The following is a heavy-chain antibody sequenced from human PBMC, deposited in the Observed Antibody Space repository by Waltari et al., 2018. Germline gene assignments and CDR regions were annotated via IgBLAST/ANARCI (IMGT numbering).Heavy chain of an antibody. V-gene: IGHV4-39*01. CDR1: GGSISSSTYY. CDR3: ARLLVDYYDSSGYSFDP. D-gene: IGHD3-22*01. CDR2: IYYSGST. Sequence: QLQLQESSPGLVKPSETLSLTCTVTGGSISSSTYYWAWVRQPPGKGLEWLGSIYYSGSTYYNPSLKSRVTISVDTSKNQFSLKLSSVTAADTAVYYCARLLVDYYDSSGYSFDPWGQGTLVTVSS. J-gene: IGHJ5*02.